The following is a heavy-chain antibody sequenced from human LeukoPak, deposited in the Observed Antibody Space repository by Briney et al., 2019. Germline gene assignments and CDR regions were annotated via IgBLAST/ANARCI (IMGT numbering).Heavy chain of an antibody. CDR2: INHNGNVN. CDR1: GFTFSSYW. J-gene: IGHJ4*02. Sequence: PGGSLRLSCAASGFTFSSYWMNWARQAPGKGLEWVASINHNGNVNYYVDSVKGRFTISRDNAKNSLYLQMSNLRAEDTAVYYCARDMDYYDSSGYYESWGQGTLVTVSS. D-gene: IGHD3-22*01. CDR3: ARDMDYYDSSGYYES. V-gene: IGHV3-7*03.